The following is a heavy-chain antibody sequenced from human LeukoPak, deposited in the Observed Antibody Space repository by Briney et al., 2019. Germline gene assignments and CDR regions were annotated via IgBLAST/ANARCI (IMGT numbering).Heavy chain of an antibody. Sequence: GRSLRLSCAASGFTFSSYGMHWVRQAPGKGLEWVAVISYDGSNKYCADSVKGRFTISRDNSKNTLYLQMNSLRGEDTAVYYCAKQSGADRGHLDFWGQGTLVTVSS. J-gene: IGHJ4*02. CDR2: ISYDGSNK. CDR3: AKQSGADRGHLDF. V-gene: IGHV3-30*18. CDR1: GFTFSSYG. D-gene: IGHD4/OR15-4a*01.